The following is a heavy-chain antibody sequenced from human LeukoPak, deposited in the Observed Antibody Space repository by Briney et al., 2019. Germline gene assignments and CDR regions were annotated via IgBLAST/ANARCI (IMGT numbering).Heavy chain of an antibody. V-gene: IGHV4-39*07. Sequence: SETLSLTCTVSGGSISSSSYYWGWIRQPPGKGLVWIGSIYYSGSTYYNPSLKSRVTISVDTSKNQFSLKLSSVTAADTAVYYCARAGYSYGSLAFDYWGQGTLVTVSS. D-gene: IGHD5-18*01. CDR2: IYYSGST. CDR3: ARAGYSYGSLAFDY. J-gene: IGHJ4*02. CDR1: GGSISSSSYY.